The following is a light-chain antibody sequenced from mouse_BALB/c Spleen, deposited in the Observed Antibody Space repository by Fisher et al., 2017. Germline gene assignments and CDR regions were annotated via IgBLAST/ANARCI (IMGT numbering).Light chain of an antibody. CDR1: SSVSS. CDR2: DTS. CDR3: QQRSSYPPT. J-gene: IGKJ2*01. Sequence: IVITQSPAIMSASPGEKVTISCSASSSVSSSYLYWYQQKPGTSPKRWIYDTSKLASGVPARFSGSGSGTSYSLTISRMEAEDAATYYCQQRSSYPPTFGGGTKLEIK. V-gene: IGKV4-59*01.